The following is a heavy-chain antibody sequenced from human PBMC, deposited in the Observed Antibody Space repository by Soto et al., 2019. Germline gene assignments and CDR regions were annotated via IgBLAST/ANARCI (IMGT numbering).Heavy chain of an antibody. V-gene: IGHV3-11*01. D-gene: IGHD2-8*01. CDR2: ISNSDYTT. Sequence: QVHLVASGGGWVKPGGSLRLSCVASGITLSDNYMTWIRQAPGKGLEWLSYISNSDYTTYYADSVKGRFTISRDNAKNSLYLQLNGLRVEDTAVYYCASGKWSLDYWGQGILVTVSS. J-gene: IGHJ4*02. CDR1: GITLSDNY. CDR3: ASGKWSLDY.